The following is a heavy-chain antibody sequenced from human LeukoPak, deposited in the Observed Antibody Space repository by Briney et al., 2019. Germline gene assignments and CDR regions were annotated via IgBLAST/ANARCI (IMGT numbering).Heavy chain of an antibody. CDR3: GKDGYNWIAFDD. Sequence: GGSLRLSCAASGFTLSTYAMHWVRQAPGKGLEWVAYISGTGFTTYYADSVKGRFTISSDSSKNTLFLQMNSLRAEDTAIYYCGKDGYNWIAFDDWGQGTLVTVSS. D-gene: IGHD1-20*01. V-gene: IGHV3-23*01. CDR2: ISGTGFTT. J-gene: IGHJ4*02. CDR1: GFTLSTYA.